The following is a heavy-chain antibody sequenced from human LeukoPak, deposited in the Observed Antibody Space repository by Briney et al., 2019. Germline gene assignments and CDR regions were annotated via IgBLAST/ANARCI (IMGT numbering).Heavy chain of an antibody. V-gene: IGHV3-48*03. Sequence: PGGSLRLSCAAAGLTFDSYDMYWVRQSPGKGPEWVSYISASGIPIKYADSVKGRFTISRDNAKNLVYLQMDSLRAEDTAVYYCVPPAAGLHRTISTEYFQHWGQGTPVIVSS. J-gene: IGHJ1*01. CDR2: ISASGIPI. CDR1: GLTFDSYD. D-gene: IGHD6-13*01. CDR3: VPPAAGLHRTISTEYFQH.